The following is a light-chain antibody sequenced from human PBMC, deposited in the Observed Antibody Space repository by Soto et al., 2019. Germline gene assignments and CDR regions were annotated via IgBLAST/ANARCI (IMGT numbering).Light chain of an antibody. J-gene: IGLJ1*01. CDR2: TVN. CDR3: NSYTSSSSYV. Sequence: QSALTQPASVSGSPGQSITISCTGTSSDVGGYKYVSWYQQHPGKAPKLLIYTVNNRPSGVSNRFSGSKSGNTASLTISGLQAEDEADYYCNSYTSSSSYVFGTGTKVT. CDR1: SSDVGGYKY. V-gene: IGLV2-14*01.